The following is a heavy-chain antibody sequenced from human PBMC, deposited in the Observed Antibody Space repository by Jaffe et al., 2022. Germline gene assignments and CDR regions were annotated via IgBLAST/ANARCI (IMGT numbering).Heavy chain of an antibody. CDR3: AKDLRGFIAAAAPEGDDY. Sequence: QVQLVESGGGVVQPGGSLRLSCAASGFTFSSYGMHWVRQAPGKGLEWVAFIRYDGSNKYYADSVKGRFTISRDNSKNTLYLQMNSLRAEDTAVYYCAKDLRGFIAAAAPEGDDYWGQGTLVTVSS. J-gene: IGHJ4*02. D-gene: IGHD6-13*01. V-gene: IGHV3-30*02. CDR2: IRYDGSNK. CDR1: GFTFSSYG.